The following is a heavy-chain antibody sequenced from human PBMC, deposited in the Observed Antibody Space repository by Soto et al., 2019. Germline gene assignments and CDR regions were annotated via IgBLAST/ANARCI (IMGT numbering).Heavy chain of an antibody. J-gene: IGHJ6*02. D-gene: IGHD2-2*01. Sequence: AGSLILSCSASGFTFSSYAMHWVRQAPGKGMEYVSAISSNGGSTYYADSVKSRLTISRDNSKNTLYLQMSSLRAEDTAVYYCVKIGYCSSTSCYAYYGMDVWGQGTTVTVSS. CDR1: GFTFSSYA. CDR3: VKIGYCSSTSCYAYYGMDV. CDR2: ISSNGGST. V-gene: IGHV3-64D*06.